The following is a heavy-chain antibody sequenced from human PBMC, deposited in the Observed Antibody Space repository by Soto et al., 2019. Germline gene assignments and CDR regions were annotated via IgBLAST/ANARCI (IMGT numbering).Heavy chain of an antibody. CDR2: INAGNGNT. CDR1: WYPFTSYS. Sequence: AAPVKVSCKASWYPFTSYSFHLVRHAPGQRLEWMGWINAGNGNTKYSQKFQGRVTITRDTSASTAYMELSSLRSEDTAVYYCARGIAPYYFDYWGQGTLVTVSS. CDR3: ARGIAPYYFDY. V-gene: IGHV1-3*01. D-gene: IGHD6-13*01. J-gene: IGHJ4*02.